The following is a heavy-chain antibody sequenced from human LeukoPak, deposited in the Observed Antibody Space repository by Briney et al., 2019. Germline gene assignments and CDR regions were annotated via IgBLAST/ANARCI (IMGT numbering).Heavy chain of an antibody. V-gene: IGHV1-18*01. Sequence: ASVKVSCKASGYTFTSYGISWVRQAPGQGLEWMGWISAYNGNTNYAQKLQGRVTMTTDTSTSTAYMELRSLRSDDTAVYYCAREPGYSSGWYSNWFDPWGQGTLVTVSS. D-gene: IGHD6-19*01. CDR3: AREPGYSSGWYSNWFDP. CDR1: GYTFTSYG. J-gene: IGHJ5*02. CDR2: ISAYNGNT.